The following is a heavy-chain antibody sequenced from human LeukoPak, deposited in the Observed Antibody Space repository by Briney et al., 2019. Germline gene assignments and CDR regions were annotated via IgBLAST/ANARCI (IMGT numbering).Heavy chain of an antibody. V-gene: IGHV3-23*01. CDR3: AKGSLGLRYFDWLDGLYFDY. Sequence: PGGSLRLSCAASGFTFSSYAMSWVRQAPGKGLEWVSAISGSGGSTYYADSVKGRFTISRDNSKNTLYLQMNSLRAEDTAVYYCAKGSLGLRYFDWLDGLYFDYWGQGTLVTVSS. CDR1: GFTFSSYA. J-gene: IGHJ4*02. CDR2: ISGSGGST. D-gene: IGHD3-9*01.